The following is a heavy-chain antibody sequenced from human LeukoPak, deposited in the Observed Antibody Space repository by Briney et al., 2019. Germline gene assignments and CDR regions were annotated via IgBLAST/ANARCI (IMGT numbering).Heavy chain of an antibody. D-gene: IGHD2-15*01. Sequence: SSETLSLTCAVSGGPISSTNWWTWVRQPPGKGLEWIGEIYHSGSTNYNPSLKSRVTISLDKSKNQFSLKLSSVTAADTAVYYCARGTIVAWQLPPQYYFNYWGQGTLVTVSS. J-gene: IGHJ4*02. V-gene: IGHV4-4*02. CDR3: ARGTIVAWQLPPQYYFNY. CDR2: IYHSGST. CDR1: GGPISSTNW.